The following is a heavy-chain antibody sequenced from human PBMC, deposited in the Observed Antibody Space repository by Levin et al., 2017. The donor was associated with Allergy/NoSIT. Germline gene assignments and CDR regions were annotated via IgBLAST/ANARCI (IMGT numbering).Heavy chain of an antibody. CDR2: ISSSGTTI. CDR1: GFTFSNYY. CDR3: ARDNGSPYYYGMDG. J-gene: IGHJ6*02. Sequence: GGSLRLSCAASGFTFSNYYMSWIRQAPGKGLEWISYISSSGTTIYYADFVKGRFTISRDNAKNSLSLQMHSLRAEDTAHYYCARDNGSPYYYGMDGWGQGTTVTVSS. D-gene: IGHD1-1*01. V-gene: IGHV3-11*01.